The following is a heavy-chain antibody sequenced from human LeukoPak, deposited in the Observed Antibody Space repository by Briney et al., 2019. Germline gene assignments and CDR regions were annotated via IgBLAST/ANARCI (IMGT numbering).Heavy chain of an antibody. Sequence: VASVKVSCKASGYTFTSYAMNWVRQAPGQGLGWMGWINTNTGNPTYAQGFTGRFVFSLDTSVSTAYLQISSLKAEDTAVYYCSTWEYGSGSYYNGPFDYWGQGTLVTVSS. CDR3: STWEYGSGSYYNGPFDY. V-gene: IGHV7-4-1*02. CDR1: GYTFTSYA. D-gene: IGHD3-10*01. J-gene: IGHJ4*02. CDR2: INTNTGNP.